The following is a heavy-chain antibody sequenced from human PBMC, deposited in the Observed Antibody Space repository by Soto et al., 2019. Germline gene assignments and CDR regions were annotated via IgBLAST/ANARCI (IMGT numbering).Heavy chain of an antibody. CDR2: IYWDDDK. CDR3: AHRSHVWGSYPY. Sequence: QITLKESGPTLVKPTQTLTLTCTFSGFSLSTSGVGVGWIRQPPGKALEWLALIYWDDDKRYSPSLKSRLTIXKXXSKNQVVLTMTNMDPVDTATYYCAHRSHVWGSYPYWGQGTLVTVSS. V-gene: IGHV2-5*02. D-gene: IGHD3-16*01. J-gene: IGHJ4*02. CDR1: GFSLSTSGVG.